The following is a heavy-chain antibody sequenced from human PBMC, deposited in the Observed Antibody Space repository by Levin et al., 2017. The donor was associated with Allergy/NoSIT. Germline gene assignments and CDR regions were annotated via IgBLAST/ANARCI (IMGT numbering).Heavy chain of an antibody. D-gene: IGHD4-11*01. CDR2: IYYIGST. Sequence: SETLSLTCTVSGGSISSDYWSWIRQPPGKGLEWIGYIYYIGSTNYNSSLKSRVTISLDTSKTQFSLKLRSVTAADTAVYYCARGAQFYYLEYWGQGTLVTVSS. CDR3: ARGAQFYYLEY. V-gene: IGHV4-59*01. J-gene: IGHJ4*02. CDR1: GGSISSDY.